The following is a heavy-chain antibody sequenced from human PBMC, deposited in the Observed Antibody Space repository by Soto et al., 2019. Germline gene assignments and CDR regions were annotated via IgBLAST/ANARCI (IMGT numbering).Heavy chain of an antibody. CDR2: IIPIFGTA. Sequence: SVKVSCKASGGTFSSYAISWVRQAPGQGLEWMGGIIPIFGTANYAQKFQGRVTITADESTSTAYMELSSLRSEDTAVYYCARVSDFCSSTSCYRYYGMDVWAQGTTVIVSS. D-gene: IGHD2-2*01. CDR3: ARVSDFCSSTSCYRYYGMDV. J-gene: IGHJ6*02. CDR1: GGTFSSYA. V-gene: IGHV1-69*13.